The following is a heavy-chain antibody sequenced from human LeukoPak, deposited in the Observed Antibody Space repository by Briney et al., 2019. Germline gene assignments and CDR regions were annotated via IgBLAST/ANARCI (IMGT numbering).Heavy chain of an antibody. CDR2: INPNSGGT. CDR3: ARDGPVIYCSSTSCYGADY. CDR1: GYTFTGYY. J-gene: IGHJ4*02. Sequence: ASVKVSCKASGYTFTGYYMHWVRQAPGQGLEWMGWINPNSGGTNYAQKLQGRVTMTTDTSTSTAYMELRSLRSDDTAVYYCARDGPVIYCSSTSCYGADYWGQGTLVTVSS. V-gene: IGHV1-2*02. D-gene: IGHD2-2*01.